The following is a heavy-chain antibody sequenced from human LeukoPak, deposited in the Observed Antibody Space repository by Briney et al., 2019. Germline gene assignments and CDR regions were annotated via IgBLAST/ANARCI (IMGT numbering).Heavy chain of an antibody. CDR1: GGSISSSSYY. D-gene: IGHD3-9*01. CDR2: IYYSGST. CDR3: ARGYDWSYGMDV. V-gene: IGHV4-39*07. J-gene: IGHJ6*02. Sequence: SETLSLTCTVSGGSISSSSYYWGWIRQPPGKGLEWIGSIYYSGSTYYNPSLKSRVTISVDTSKNQFSLKLSSVTAADTAVYYCARGYDWSYGMDVWGQGTTVTVSS.